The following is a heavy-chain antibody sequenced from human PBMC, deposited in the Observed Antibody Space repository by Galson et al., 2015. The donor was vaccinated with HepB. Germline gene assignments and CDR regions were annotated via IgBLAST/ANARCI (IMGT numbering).Heavy chain of an antibody. V-gene: IGHV3-53*01. CDR2: IYRGNNT. J-gene: IGHJ6*02. CDR1: GFTVDSNY. Sequence: SLRLSCAASGFTVDSNYMSWVRQAPGKGLEWVSVIYRGNNTYYADSVKGRFAISRDNSKNTLYLQMNSLRAEDTAVYYCTRLKGLLDYYYGMDVWGQGTTVTVSS. CDR3: TRLKGLLDYYYGMDV.